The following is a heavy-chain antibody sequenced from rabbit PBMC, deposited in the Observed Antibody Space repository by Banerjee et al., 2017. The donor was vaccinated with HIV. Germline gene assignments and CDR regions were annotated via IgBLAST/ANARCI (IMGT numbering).Heavy chain of an antibody. CDR3: ARGDTGSRHSPFNL. V-gene: IGHV1S40*01. CDR1: GIDFSNYYY. D-gene: IGHD1-1*01. Sequence: QSLEESGGDLVKPGASLTLTCTASGIDFSNYYYMCWVRQAPGKGLELIACIYTSSGNTVYASWAKGRFTISKTSSTTVTLQMTSLTAADTATYFCARGDTGSRHSPFNLWGPGTLVTVS. CDR2: IYTSSGNT. J-gene: IGHJ4*01.